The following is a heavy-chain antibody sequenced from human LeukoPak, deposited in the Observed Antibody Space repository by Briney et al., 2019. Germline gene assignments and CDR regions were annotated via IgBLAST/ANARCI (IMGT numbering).Heavy chain of an antibody. J-gene: IGHJ4*02. CDR3: ARAGVLKTYYYGSGSYPDY. D-gene: IGHD3-10*01. V-gene: IGHV4-39*07. Sequence: SETLSLTCTVSGGSISGTDLYWGWIRQLPGKGLEWIGNIHSSGNSFCNPSLKSRVTISVDTSKNQFSLKLSSVTAADTAVYYCARAGVLKTYYYGSGSYPDYWGQGTLVTVSS. CDR2: IHSSGNS. CDR1: GGSISGTDLY.